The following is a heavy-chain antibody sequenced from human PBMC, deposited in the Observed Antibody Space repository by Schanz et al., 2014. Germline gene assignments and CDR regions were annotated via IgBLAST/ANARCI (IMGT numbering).Heavy chain of an antibody. CDR1: GFTVSNNY. J-gene: IGHJ4*02. V-gene: IGHV3-66*01. CDR2: LYNNGAA. CDR3: ARDPGGTKTHGL. Sequence: EVQLGESGGGLVQPGGSLRLSCAASGFTVSNNYMSWVRQPPGKGLEWVSVLYNNGAAYYAESVRGRFAISRDNSKNTLYLQMNRLRTEDTAVYYCARDPGGTKTHGLWGQGTLVTVSS. D-gene: IGHD2-15*01.